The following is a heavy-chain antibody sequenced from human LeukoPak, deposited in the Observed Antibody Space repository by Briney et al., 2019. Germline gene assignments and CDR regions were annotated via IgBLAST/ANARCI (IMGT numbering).Heavy chain of an antibody. CDR2: ISGSGGSI. V-gene: IGHV3-11*01. Sequence: PGGSLRLSCAASGFTFSDYYMSWIRQAPGKGPEWVSYISGSGGSISYADSVKGRFTISRDNAKNSLYLQMNSLRAEDTAIYYCARAPYGSTWYYFDYWGQGTLVTVSS. CDR1: GFTFSDYY. D-gene: IGHD6-13*01. CDR3: ARAPYGSTWYYFDY. J-gene: IGHJ4*02.